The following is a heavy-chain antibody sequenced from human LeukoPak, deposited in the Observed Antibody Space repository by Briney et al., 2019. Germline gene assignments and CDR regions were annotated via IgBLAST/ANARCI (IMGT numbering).Heavy chain of an antibody. CDR3: AKDQGYTYGHSFDY. D-gene: IGHD5-18*01. CDR2: ISYDGSKE. V-gene: IGHV3-30*18. J-gene: IGHJ4*02. CDR1: GFTFGSYG. Sequence: TGGSLRLSCAASGFTFGSYGMHWVRQAPGKGLEWVALISYDGSKEYYGDSVKGRFTIPRDNSKNTLYLQMNSLRAEDTAVYYCAKDQGYTYGHSFDYWGQGTLVTVSS.